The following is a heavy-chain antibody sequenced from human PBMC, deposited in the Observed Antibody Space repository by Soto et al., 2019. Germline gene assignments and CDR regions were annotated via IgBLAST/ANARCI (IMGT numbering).Heavy chain of an antibody. CDR1: GGSISSYY. J-gene: IGHJ4*02. CDR2: INYSGST. V-gene: IGHV4-59*08. CDR3: ARHIYSGYDLTVFDY. D-gene: IGHD5-12*01. Sequence: PSETLSLTCTVSGGSISSYYWSWIRQPPGKGLEWVGYINYSGSTNYNPSLKSRVTISVDTSKNQFSLKLNSVTAADTAVYYCARHIYSGYDLTVFDYWGQGTPVTVSS.